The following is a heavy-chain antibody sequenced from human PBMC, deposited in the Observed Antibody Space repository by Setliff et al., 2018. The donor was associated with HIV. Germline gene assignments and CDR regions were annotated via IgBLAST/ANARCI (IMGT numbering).Heavy chain of an antibody. J-gene: IGHJ6*02. CDR3: ARRSIVGVTRGFYYYGLDV. Sequence: PSETLSLTCAVYGGSFSGFYWNWIRQPPGKGLEWIGEINHGGSTNYNPSLKSRVTMSLDTSKTQVSLRLTSVTAADTAVYYCARRSIVGVTRGFYYYGLDVWGQGTTVTVSS. D-gene: IGHD1-26*01. V-gene: IGHV4-34*01. CDR2: INHGGST. CDR1: GGSFSGFY.